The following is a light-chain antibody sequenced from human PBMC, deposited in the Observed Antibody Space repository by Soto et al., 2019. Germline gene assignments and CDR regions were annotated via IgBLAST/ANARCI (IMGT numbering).Light chain of an antibody. CDR3: QQYGNSPQT. CDR2: GAS. Sequence: VSTHSPGTPCLSPGERATLSCRASQSVSNNYLAWYQHKPGQAPRLLIYGASTRATGIPDRFSGSGSGTDFTLTIARLEPGDFAVYYCQQYGNSPQTFGQGTKVDIK. J-gene: IGKJ1*01. CDR1: QSVSNNY. V-gene: IGKV3-20*01.